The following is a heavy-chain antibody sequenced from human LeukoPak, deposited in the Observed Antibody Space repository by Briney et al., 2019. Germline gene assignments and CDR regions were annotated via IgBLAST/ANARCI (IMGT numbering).Heavy chain of an antibody. Sequence: GGSLRLSCAASGFTFSSYIMDCGRQAPGKGLEWVAVISYDGSNAYYRDSVRGRITISRDNSENTLFLQMNSLRGEDTAVYYCARDKGTIWNSQNDPFDMWGQGTLVTVSS. J-gene: IGHJ3*02. CDR2: ISYDGSNA. CDR3: ARDKGTIWNSQNDPFDM. D-gene: IGHD1-7*01. CDR1: GFTFSSYI. V-gene: IGHV3-30*10.